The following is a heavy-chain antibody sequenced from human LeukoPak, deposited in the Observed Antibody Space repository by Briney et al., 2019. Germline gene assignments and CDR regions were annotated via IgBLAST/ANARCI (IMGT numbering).Heavy chain of an antibody. CDR1: GFTFDDYT. CDR3: AKGGAGYSSGWSDY. V-gene: IGHV3-20*04. J-gene: IGHJ4*02. CDR2: INWNGGST. D-gene: IGHD6-19*01. Sequence: GGSLRLSCAASGFTFDDYTMSWVRQAPGKGLEWVSGINWNGGSTGYVDSVKGRFTISRDNAKNSLYLQMNSLRAEDTAVYYCAKGGAGYSSGWSDYWGQGTLVTVSS.